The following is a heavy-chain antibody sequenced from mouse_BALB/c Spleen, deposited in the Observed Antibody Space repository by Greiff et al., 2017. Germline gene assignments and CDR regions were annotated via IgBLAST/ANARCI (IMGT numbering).Heavy chain of an antibody. CDR1: GFTFSSYT. CDR2: ISSGGSYT. Sequence: EVKLVESGGGLVKPGGSLKLSCAASGFTFSSYTMSWVRQTPEKRLEWVATISSGGSYTYYPDSVKGRFTISRDNAKNTLYLQMSSLKSEDTAMYYCTRGGDYDEGYAMDYWGQGTSVTVSS. J-gene: IGHJ4*01. CDR3: TRGGDYDEGYAMDY. V-gene: IGHV5-6-4*01. D-gene: IGHD2-4*01.